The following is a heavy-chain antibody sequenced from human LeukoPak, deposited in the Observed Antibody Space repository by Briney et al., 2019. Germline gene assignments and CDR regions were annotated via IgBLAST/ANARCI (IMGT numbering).Heavy chain of an antibody. CDR1: GGTFSSYA. Sequence: ASVKVSCKASGGTFSSYAISWVRQAPGQGLEWMGWISAYNGNTNYAQKLQGRVTMTTDTSASTTYMDLYSLRSEDTAVYYCARERGYSGYDSFDYWGQGTLVTVSS. V-gene: IGHV1-18*01. D-gene: IGHD5-12*01. CDR3: ARERGYSGYDSFDY. CDR2: ISAYNGNT. J-gene: IGHJ4*02.